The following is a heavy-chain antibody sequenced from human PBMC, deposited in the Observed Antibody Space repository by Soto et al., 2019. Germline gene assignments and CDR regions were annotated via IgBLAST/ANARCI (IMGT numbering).Heavy chain of an antibody. V-gene: IGHV3-48*02. CDR2: ISSSSSTI. Sequence: GGSLRLSCAASGFPFSSYSMNWVRQAPGKGLEWVSYISSSSSTIYYADSVKGRFTISRDNTKNSLYLQMNSLRDEDTAVYYCARDYYDSSGYRPDYGMDVWGQGTTVTVSS. D-gene: IGHD3-22*01. CDR1: GFPFSSYS. CDR3: ARDYYDSSGYRPDYGMDV. J-gene: IGHJ6*02.